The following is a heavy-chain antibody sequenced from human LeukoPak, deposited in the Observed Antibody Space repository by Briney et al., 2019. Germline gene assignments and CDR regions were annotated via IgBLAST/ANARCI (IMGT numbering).Heavy chain of an antibody. D-gene: IGHD3-3*01. CDR3: AKHDTVFGAAHFYMDV. J-gene: IGHJ6*03. CDR1: GGSINTYY. V-gene: IGHV4-4*09. CDR2: IYSTGNT. Sequence: ASETLSLTCAVSGGSINTYYWSWIRQPLGKGLEWVGYIYSTGNTNYNPSLKGRVTISLDTSKNQFSLNLSSVTAADTAVYYCAKHDTVFGAAHFYMDVWGKGTTVTVSS.